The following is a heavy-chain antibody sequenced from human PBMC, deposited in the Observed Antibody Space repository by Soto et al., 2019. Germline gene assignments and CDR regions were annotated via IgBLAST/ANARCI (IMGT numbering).Heavy chain of an antibody. CDR3: ARVGPNTYSSSSFDP. J-gene: IGHJ5*02. V-gene: IGHV4-39*01. D-gene: IGHD6-13*01. CDR2: IYYSGST. CDR1: GGSISSSSYY. Sequence: SETLSLTCTVSGGSISSSSYYWGWIRQPPGKGLEWIGSIYYSGSTYYNPSLKSRVTISVDTSKNQFSLKLSSVTAADTAVYYCARVGPNTYSSSSFDPWGQGTLVTVSS.